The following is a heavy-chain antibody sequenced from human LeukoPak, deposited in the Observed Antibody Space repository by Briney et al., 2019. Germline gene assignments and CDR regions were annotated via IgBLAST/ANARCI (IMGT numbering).Heavy chain of an antibody. D-gene: IGHD6-19*01. CDR1: GFTFGGGW. J-gene: IGHJ4*02. CDR2: IKQDGSDI. CDR3: VGGGGWLVEH. V-gene: IGHV3-7*01. Sequence: PGGSLRLSCAASGFTFGGGWMTWVRQAPGERLERVANIKQDGSDIYYVDSVKGRFTISRDNAKNSVYLQMNSLRAEDTAVYFCVGGGGWLVEHWGQGTLVTVSS.